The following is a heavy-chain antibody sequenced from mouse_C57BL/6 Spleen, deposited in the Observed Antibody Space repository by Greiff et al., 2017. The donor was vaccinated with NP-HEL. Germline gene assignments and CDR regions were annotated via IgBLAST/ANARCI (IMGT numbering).Heavy chain of an antibody. J-gene: IGHJ3*01. CDR3: ARMVTASTWFAY. CDR2: IDPSDSYT. CDR1: GYTFTSYW. Sequence: VQLQQSGAELVKPGASVKLSCKASGYTFTSYWMQWVKQRPGQGLEWIGEIDPSDSYTNYNQKFKGKATLTVDTSSSTAYMQLSSLTSEDSAVYYCARMVTASTWFAYWGQRTLVTVSA. D-gene: IGHD2-2*01. V-gene: IGHV1-50*01.